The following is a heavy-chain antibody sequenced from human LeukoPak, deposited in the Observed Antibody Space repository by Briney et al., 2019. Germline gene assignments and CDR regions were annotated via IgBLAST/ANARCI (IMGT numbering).Heavy chain of an antibody. V-gene: IGHV1-46*01. CDR2: INPSGGST. D-gene: IGHD2-15*01. CDR3: AREKSLDCSGGSCETALFDY. CDR1: GYTFTSYY. J-gene: IGHJ4*02. Sequence: ASVKASCKASGYTFTSYYMHWVRQAPGQGLEWMGIINPSGGSTSYAQKFQARGTMTRDTSTSTVYMTLSSLRSKDTAVYYCAREKSLDCSGGSCETALFDYWGQGTLVTVSS.